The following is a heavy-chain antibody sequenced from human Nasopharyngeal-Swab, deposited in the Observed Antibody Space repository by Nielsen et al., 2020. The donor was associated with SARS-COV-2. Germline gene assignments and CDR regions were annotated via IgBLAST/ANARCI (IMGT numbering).Heavy chain of an antibody. Sequence: GESLKISCAASGFTFSSYAMSWVRQAPGKGLEWVSGISGSGGSTYYADSVKGRFTISRDNSKNTLYLQMNSLRAEDTAVYYCAKAPGVREDIWGQGTLVTVSS. J-gene: IGHJ4*02. CDR3: AKAPGVREDI. CDR2: ISGSGGST. D-gene: IGHD3-3*01. V-gene: IGHV3-23*01. CDR1: GFTFSSYA.